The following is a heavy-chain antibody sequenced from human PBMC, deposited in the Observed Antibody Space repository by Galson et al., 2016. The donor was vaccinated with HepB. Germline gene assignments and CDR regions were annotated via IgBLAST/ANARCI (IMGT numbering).Heavy chain of an antibody. CDR3: ARDGRLGEKGLYDF. CDR2: IYYSGST. D-gene: IGHD3-10*01. J-gene: IGHJ4*02. CDR1: GVSMSTYY. Sequence: QVQLQESGPGLVKPSETLSLTCTVSGVSMSTYYWSWIRQPPGKGLEWIGYIYYSGSTDCNPSLKSRVTISVDTSKNQCSLKLSSVTAADTAVYYCARDGRLGEKGLYDFWGQGTLVTVSS. V-gene: IGHV4-59*12.